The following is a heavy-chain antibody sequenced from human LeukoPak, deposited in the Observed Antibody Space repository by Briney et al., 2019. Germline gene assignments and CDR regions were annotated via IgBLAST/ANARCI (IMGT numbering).Heavy chain of an antibody. V-gene: IGHV1-18*01. J-gene: IGHJ5*02. CDR1: GYTFTSYG. CDR2: ISAYNGNT. CDR3: AREVSGSYYGDNWFDP. D-gene: IGHD1-26*01. Sequence: EASVKVSCKASGYTFTSYGISWVRQAPGQGLEWMGWISAYNGNTNYAQKLQGRVTMTTDTSTSTAYMGLRSLRSDDTAVYYCAREVSGSYYGDNWFDPWGQGTLVTVSS.